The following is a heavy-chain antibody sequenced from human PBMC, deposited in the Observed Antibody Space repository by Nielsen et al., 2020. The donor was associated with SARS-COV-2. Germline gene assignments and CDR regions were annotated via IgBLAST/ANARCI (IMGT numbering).Heavy chain of an antibody. CDR3: ARDNGQWLVRGYFQH. J-gene: IGHJ1*01. Sequence: GESLKISCAASGFSFSSYAMHWVRQAPGKGLEWVAVISYDGSNKYYADSVKGRFTISRDNSKNTLYLQMNSLRAEDTAVYYCARDNGQWLVRGYFQHWGQGTTVTVSS. CDR1: GFSFSSYA. CDR2: ISYDGSNK. V-gene: IGHV3-30*04. D-gene: IGHD6-19*01.